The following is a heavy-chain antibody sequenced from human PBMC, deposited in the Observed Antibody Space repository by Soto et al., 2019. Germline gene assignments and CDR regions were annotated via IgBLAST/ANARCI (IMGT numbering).Heavy chain of an antibody. D-gene: IGHD7-27*01. CDR1: GFSLSTSGXS. Sequence: QITLKESGPTLVKPTQTLTLTCTFSGFSLSTSGXSVXXXRQPXXKALEWLALIYKNDDKRYSPSLKNRLTITEXXXXXXXXXXXXXXXXXXXXXXXXXXIXGXXXXXXXYWGQGTLVTVSS. CDR2: IYKNDDK. CDR3: XXIXGXXXXXXXY. V-gene: IGHV2-5*01. J-gene: IGHJ4*02.